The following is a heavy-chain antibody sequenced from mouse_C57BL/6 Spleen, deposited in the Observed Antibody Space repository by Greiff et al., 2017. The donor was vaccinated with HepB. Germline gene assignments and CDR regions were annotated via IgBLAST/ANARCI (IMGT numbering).Heavy chain of an antibody. J-gene: IGHJ2*01. V-gene: IGHV1-82*01. CDR2: IYPGDGDT. CDR1: GYAFSSSW. Sequence: VQLQQSGPELVKPGASVKISCKASGYAFSSSWMNWVKQRPGKGLEWIGRIYPGDGDTNYNGKFKGKATLTADKSSSTAYMQRSSLTSEDSAVYFCAREGRATVASDYWGQGTTLTVSS. D-gene: IGHD1-1*01. CDR3: AREGRATVASDY.